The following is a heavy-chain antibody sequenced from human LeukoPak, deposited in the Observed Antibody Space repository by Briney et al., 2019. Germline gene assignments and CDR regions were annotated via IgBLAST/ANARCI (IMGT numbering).Heavy chain of an antibody. CDR3: ARDRKQWLGPSDAFDI. V-gene: IGHV4-61*01. D-gene: IGHD6-19*01. Sequence: SETLSLTCTVSGGSVSSGSYYWSWIRQPPGKGLEWIGYIYYSGSTNYNPSLKSRVTISVDTSKNQFSLKLSSVTAADTAVYYCARDRKQWLGPSDAFDIWGQGTTVTVSS. CDR2: IYYSGST. CDR1: GGSVSSGSYY. J-gene: IGHJ3*02.